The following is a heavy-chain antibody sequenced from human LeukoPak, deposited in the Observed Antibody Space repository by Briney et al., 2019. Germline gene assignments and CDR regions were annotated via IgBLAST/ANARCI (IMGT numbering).Heavy chain of an antibody. CDR2: IYTSGST. V-gene: IGHV4-4*07. Sequence: SETLSLTCTVSGGSISSYYWSWIRQPAGKGLEWIGRIYTSGSTNYNPSLKSRVTMSVDTSKNQFSQKLSSVTAADTAVYYCARERDYDFWSGYYTSLYYYYGMDVWGQGTTVTVSS. J-gene: IGHJ6*02. D-gene: IGHD3-3*01. CDR3: ARERDYDFWSGYYTSLYYYYGMDV. CDR1: GGSISSYY.